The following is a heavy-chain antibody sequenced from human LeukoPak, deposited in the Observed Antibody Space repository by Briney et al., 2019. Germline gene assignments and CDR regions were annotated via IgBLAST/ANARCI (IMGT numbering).Heavy chain of an antibody. V-gene: IGHV3-7*01. J-gene: IGHJ6*03. CDR1: GFTFSSYW. D-gene: IGHD6-6*01. CDR3: ARTIAARIGAYYYYYMDV. CDR2: IKQDGSEK. Sequence: GGSLRLSCAASGFTFSSYWMSWVRQAPGKGLEWVANIKQDGSEKYYVDSVKGRFTISRDNAKNSLYLQMNSLRAEDTAVYYCARTIAARIGAYYYYYMDVWGKGTTVTVSS.